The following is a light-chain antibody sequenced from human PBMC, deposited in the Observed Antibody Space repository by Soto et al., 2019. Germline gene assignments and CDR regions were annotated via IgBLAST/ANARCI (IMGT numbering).Light chain of an antibody. J-gene: IGKJ3*01. CDR3: QQLSTYPFA. CDR2: SAS. Sequence: IQLTQSPSSLSASVGDRVTITCRASQGISSYLAWYQQKPGKAPKLLIYSASTLQSGAPSRFSGSGTGADFTLTIRRLQPGDFATYCCQQLSTYPFAFGPGNKVDI. V-gene: IGKV1-9*01. CDR1: QGISSY.